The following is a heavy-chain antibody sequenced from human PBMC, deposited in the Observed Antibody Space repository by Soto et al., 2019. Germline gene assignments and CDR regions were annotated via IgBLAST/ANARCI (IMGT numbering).Heavy chain of an antibody. Sequence: QVQLQESGPGLVKPSETLSLTCTVSGGSISSYYWSWIRQPPGKGLEWIGNIYYSGSTNYNPSLKSRVTISVDTSKNQFSLKLSSVTAADTAVYYCARAGAATTFDYWGQGTLVTVSS. CDR2: IYYSGST. CDR1: GGSISSYY. D-gene: IGHD5-12*01. J-gene: IGHJ4*02. V-gene: IGHV4-59*01. CDR3: ARAGAATTFDY.